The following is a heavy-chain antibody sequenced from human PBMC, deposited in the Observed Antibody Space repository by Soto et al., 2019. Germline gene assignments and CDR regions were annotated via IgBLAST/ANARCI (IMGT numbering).Heavy chain of an antibody. V-gene: IGHV3-30*18. J-gene: IGHJ3*02. CDR1: GFTFSSYG. Sequence: QVQLVESGGGVVKPGRSLRLSCAASGFTFSSYGMHWVRQAPGKGLEWVAVISYDGSNKYYADSVKGRFTISRDNSKNTLYLQMNSLRAEDTAVYYCAKDLGYSTGTSAFDIWGQGTMVTVSS. CDR3: AKDLGYSTGTSAFDI. CDR2: ISYDGSNK. D-gene: IGHD6-19*01.